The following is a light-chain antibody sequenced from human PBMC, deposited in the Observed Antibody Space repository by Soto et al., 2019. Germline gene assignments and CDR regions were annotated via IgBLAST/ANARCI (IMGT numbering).Light chain of an antibody. CDR1: SSNIGAGSD. Sequence: QPVLTQPPSVSGAPGQRVTISCTGSSSNIGAGSDVHWYRQLPGTAPKLLIYGDSSRPSGVPDRFSVSKSGTSASLAITGLQAEDEADYYCQSYDTSLSAPDVFGTGTKLTVL. V-gene: IGLV1-40*01. CDR3: QSYDTSLSAPDV. J-gene: IGLJ1*01. CDR2: GDS.